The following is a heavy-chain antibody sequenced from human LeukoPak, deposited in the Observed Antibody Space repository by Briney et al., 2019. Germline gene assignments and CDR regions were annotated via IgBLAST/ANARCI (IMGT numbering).Heavy chain of an antibody. J-gene: IGHJ6*03. CDR1: GFTFSSYG. CDR2: IRYDGSNK. V-gene: IGHV3-30*02. CDR3: AKGGPPYCGGDCYLYYYYYMDV. Sequence: GGSLGLSCAASGFTFSSYGMHWVRQAPGKGLEWVAFIRYDGSNKYYSDSVKGRFTISRDNSKNTLYLQMNSLRAEDTAVYYCAKGGPPYCGGDCYLYYYYYMDVWGKGTTVTVSS. D-gene: IGHD2-21*02.